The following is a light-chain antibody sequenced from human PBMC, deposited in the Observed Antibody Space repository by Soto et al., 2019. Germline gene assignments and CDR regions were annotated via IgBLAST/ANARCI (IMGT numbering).Light chain of an antibody. J-gene: IGLJ1*01. CDR1: SSDVGTYNF. CDR2: EGS. CDR3: CSYAGSSIYV. V-gene: IGLV2-23*01. Sequence: QSALTQPASVSGSPGQSITISCTGTSSDVGTYNFVSWYQQHPGKAPKLMIFEGSKRPSGVSYRFSGSKSGNTASLTISGLQAEDEADYYCCSYAGSSIYVFGTGTKLTVL.